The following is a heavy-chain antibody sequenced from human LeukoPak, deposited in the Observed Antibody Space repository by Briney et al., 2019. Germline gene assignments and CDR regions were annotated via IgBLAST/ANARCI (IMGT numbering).Heavy chain of an antibody. V-gene: IGHV3-30-3*01. Sequence: PGGSLRLSCAASGFTFSSYAMHWVRQAPGKGLEWVAVISYDGSNKYYADSVKGRFTISRDNSKNTLYLQMNSLRAEDTAVYYCARDPDRYYYGSGGVDYWGQGTLVTVSS. J-gene: IGHJ4*02. CDR3: ARDPDRYYYGSGGVDY. CDR2: ISYDGSNK. D-gene: IGHD3-10*01. CDR1: GFTFSSYA.